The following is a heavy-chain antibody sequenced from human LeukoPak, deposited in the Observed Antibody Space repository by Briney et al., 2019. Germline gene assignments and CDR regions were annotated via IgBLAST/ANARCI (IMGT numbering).Heavy chain of an antibody. Sequence: SVKVSCKASGGTFSSYAINWVRQAPGQGLEWMGRIIPILDTPNYAQKFQGRATITADKSTSTAYMELSGLRSEDTAVYYCARDLTSYYYDNNGAFDFWGQGTLVTVSS. V-gene: IGHV1-69*04. CDR2: IIPILDTP. J-gene: IGHJ4*02. D-gene: IGHD3-22*01. CDR1: GGTFSSYA. CDR3: ARDLTSYYYDNNGAFDF.